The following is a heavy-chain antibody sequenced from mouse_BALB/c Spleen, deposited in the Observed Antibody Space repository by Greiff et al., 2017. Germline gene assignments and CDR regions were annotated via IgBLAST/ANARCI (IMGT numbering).Heavy chain of an antibody. V-gene: IGHV1S126*01. Sequence: VQLQQSGPQLVRPGASVKISCKASGYSFTSYWMHWVKQRPGQGLEWIGMIDPSDSETRLNQKFKDKATLTVDKSSSTAYMQLSSPTSEDSAVYYCALGGYDGYYGFAYWGQGTLVTVSA. J-gene: IGHJ3*01. CDR2: IDPSDSET. CDR3: ALGGYDGYYGFAY. CDR1: GYSFTSYW. D-gene: IGHD2-3*01.